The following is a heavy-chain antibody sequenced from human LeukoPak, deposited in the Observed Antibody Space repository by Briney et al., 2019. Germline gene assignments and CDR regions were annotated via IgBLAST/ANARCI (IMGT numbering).Heavy chain of an antibody. D-gene: IGHD3-10*01. CDR1: GFTFSSYS. V-gene: IGHV3-48*01. Sequence: GGSLRLSCAASGFTFSSYSMNWVRQAPGRGLEWVSYISSSSSPRYYADSVKGRFTISRDNAKNSLYLQMNSLRAADTAVYYCARRLWFNWFDPWGQGTLVTVSS. J-gene: IGHJ5*02. CDR2: ISSSSSPR. CDR3: ARRLWFNWFDP.